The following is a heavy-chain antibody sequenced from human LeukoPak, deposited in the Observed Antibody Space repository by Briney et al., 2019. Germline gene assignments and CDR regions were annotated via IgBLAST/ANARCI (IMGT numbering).Heavy chain of an antibody. Sequence: SETLSLTCTVSGGSISSYYWSWIRQPPGKGLEWIGYIYYSGSTNYNPSLKSRVTISVDTSKNQFSLKLSSVTAADTAVYYCARFVRNGVRGSHYYMDIWGKGTTVTVSS. CDR1: GGSISSYY. V-gene: IGHV4-59*01. J-gene: IGHJ6*03. CDR3: ARFVRNGVRGSHYYMDI. CDR2: IYYSGST. D-gene: IGHD1-14*01.